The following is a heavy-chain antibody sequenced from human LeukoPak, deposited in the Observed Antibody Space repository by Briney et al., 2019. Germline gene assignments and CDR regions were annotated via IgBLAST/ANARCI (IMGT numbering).Heavy chain of an antibody. Sequence: GGSLRLSCAASGFTFSSYSMNWVRQAPGKGLEWVSSISSSSSYIYYADSVKGRFTISRDNSKTTLHLQMRSLRAEDTAVYYCARLRGSSVYYFDNCFDPWGQGTLVTVSS. D-gene: IGHD3-22*01. CDR3: ARLRGSSVYYFDNCFDP. CDR1: GFTFSSYS. CDR2: ISSSSSYI. J-gene: IGHJ5*02. V-gene: IGHV3-21*04.